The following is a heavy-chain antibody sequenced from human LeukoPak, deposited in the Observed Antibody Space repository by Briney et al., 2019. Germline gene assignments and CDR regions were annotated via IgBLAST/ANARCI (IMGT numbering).Heavy chain of an antibody. CDR3: ARDRVVVVPAAIQVHYYYYGMDV. CDR2: IYYSGST. V-gene: IGHV4-59*01. Sequence: SETLSLTCTVSGGSISSYYWSWIRQPPGKGLEWIGYIYYSGSTNYNPSLKSRVTISVDTSKNQFSLKLSSVTAADTAVHYCARDRVVVVPAAIQVHYYYYGMDVWGQGTTVTVSS. CDR1: GGSISSYY. D-gene: IGHD2-2*02. J-gene: IGHJ6*02.